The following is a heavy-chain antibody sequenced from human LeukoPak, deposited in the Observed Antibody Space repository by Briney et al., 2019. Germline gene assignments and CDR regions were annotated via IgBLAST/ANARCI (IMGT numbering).Heavy chain of an antibody. V-gene: IGHV4-59*08. CDR1: GGSISSYY. J-gene: IGHJ4*02. Sequence: SETLSLTCTVSGGSISSYYWSWIRQPPGKGLEYIGYTHSSGSTNYNPSLKSRLTMSVDTSKNQFSLKLSSVTAADTAVYYCARHYNSGSYPLDYWGQGTLVTVSP. D-gene: IGHD3-10*01. CDR3: ARHYNSGSYPLDY. CDR2: THSSGST.